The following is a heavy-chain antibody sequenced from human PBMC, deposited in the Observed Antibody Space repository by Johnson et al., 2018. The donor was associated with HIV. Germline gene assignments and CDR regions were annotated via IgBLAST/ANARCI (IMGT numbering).Heavy chain of an antibody. CDR2: ISSAGTDK. CDR1: GFTFSSFG. Sequence: QVQLVESGGGVVRPGGSLRLSCAVSGFTFSSFGMHWVRQAPGKGLEWMAVISSAGTDKYYADSVKGRFTISRDNSKNTLYLQMNSLRVEDTAVYYCAKGRNTYGADVFDIWGQGTMVTVSS. D-gene: IGHD4/OR15-4a*01. J-gene: IGHJ3*02. CDR3: AKGRNTYGADVFDI. V-gene: IGHV3-30*18.